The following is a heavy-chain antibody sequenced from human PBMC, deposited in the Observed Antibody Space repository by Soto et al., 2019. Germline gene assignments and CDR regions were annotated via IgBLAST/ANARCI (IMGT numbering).Heavy chain of an antibody. Sequence: QVRLVESGGGVIQPGKSLRLSCSASGFAFSTYGMHWVRQAPGKGLEWVAVIWADGSRQFYGDSVKGRFTISRDNSKNTLYLQMNSPRVDDTAVYYCVGGTGYWGRSDSWGQGTLVTVSS. D-gene: IGHD3-9*01. V-gene: IGHV3-33*08. CDR1: GFAFSTYG. CDR3: VGGTGYWGRSDS. CDR2: IWADGSRQ. J-gene: IGHJ5*01.